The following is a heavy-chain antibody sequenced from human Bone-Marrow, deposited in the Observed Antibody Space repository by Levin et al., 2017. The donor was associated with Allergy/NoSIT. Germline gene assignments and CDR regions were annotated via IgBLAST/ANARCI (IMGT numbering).Heavy chain of an antibody. J-gene: IGHJ4*02. Sequence: PGGSLRLSCAASGFTFSSYAMHWVRQAPGKGLEWVAVISYDGSNKYYADSVKGRFTISRDNSKNTLYLQMNSLRAEDTAVYYCARDVCSSTSCYITYWGQGTLVTVSS. CDR3: ARDVCSSTSCYITY. D-gene: IGHD2-2*02. CDR1: GFTFSSYA. CDR2: ISYDGSNK. V-gene: IGHV3-30*04.